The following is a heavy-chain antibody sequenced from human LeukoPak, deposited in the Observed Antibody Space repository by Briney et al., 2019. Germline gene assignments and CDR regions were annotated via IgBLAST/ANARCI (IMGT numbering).Heavy chain of an antibody. CDR3: ARVGPNWVLDY. CDR2: ITSSSSSHI. D-gene: IGHD7-27*01. Sequence: PGGSLRLSCVASGFTLSSYSMNWLRQAPGKGLEWVSSITSSSSSHIYYADSVKGRFTISRDNAKNSLCLQMNSLRAEDTAVYYCARVGPNWVLDYWGRGTLVTVSS. V-gene: IGHV3-21*01. J-gene: IGHJ4*02. CDR1: GFTLSSYS.